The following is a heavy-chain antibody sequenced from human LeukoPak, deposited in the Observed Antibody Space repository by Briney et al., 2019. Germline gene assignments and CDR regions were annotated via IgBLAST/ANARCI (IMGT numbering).Heavy chain of an antibody. CDR2: INHSGST. D-gene: IGHD1-26*01. Sequence: SETLSLTCAVYGGSFSGYYWSWIRQPPGKGLEWIGEINHSGSTNYNPSLKSRVTISVDTSKNQFSLKLSSVTAADTAVYYCARGLYNSYSGSFYFHYWGQGALVTVSS. CDR3: ARGLYNSYSGSFYFHY. V-gene: IGHV4-34*01. J-gene: IGHJ4*02. CDR1: GGSFSGYY.